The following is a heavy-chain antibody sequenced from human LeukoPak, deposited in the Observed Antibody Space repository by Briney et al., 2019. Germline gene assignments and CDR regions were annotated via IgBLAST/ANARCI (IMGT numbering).Heavy chain of an antibody. Sequence: GGSLRLSCAASGFTFSDYYMTWICQAPGKGLEWVSHLSSTGSSQYYKDSVKGRFTVSRDNTKNSLYLQMISLRPEDTAVYYCARVLSSGYSPFDYWGQGTLVTVSS. CDR1: GFTFSDYY. CDR2: LSSTGSSQ. D-gene: IGHD3-22*01. CDR3: ARVLSSGYSPFDY. V-gene: IGHV3-11*01. J-gene: IGHJ4*02.